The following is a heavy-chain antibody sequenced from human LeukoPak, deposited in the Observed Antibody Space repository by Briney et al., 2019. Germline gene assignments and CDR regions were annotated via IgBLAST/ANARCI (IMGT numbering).Heavy chain of an antibody. CDR2: ITSGGST. CDR1: GFTFSRYW. D-gene: IGHD2-15*01. V-gene: IGHV3-23*01. Sequence: GGSLRLSCAASGFTFSRYWMHWVRQAPGKGLEWVSTITSGGSTYYPDSVKGRITISRDNSKNTLYLQMNSLTADDTAVYYCAKYVVAASTYYFDYWGQGTLVTVSS. J-gene: IGHJ4*02. CDR3: AKYVVAASTYYFDY.